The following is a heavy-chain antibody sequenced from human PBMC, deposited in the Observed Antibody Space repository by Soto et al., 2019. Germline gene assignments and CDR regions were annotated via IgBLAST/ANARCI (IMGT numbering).Heavy chain of an antibody. CDR2: IYYSGST. CDR1: GGSSISGGYY. J-gene: IGHJ5*02. V-gene: IGHV4-30-4*01. Sequence: SETLSVTCTVSGGSSISGGYYWSWIRQPPGKGLEWIGCIYYSGSTYYNPSLKSRVTISVDTSKNQFSLKLSSVPAAATAVYYSASEDPVFPWGQGTLVTVSS. D-gene: IGHD2-8*01. CDR3: ASEDPVFP.